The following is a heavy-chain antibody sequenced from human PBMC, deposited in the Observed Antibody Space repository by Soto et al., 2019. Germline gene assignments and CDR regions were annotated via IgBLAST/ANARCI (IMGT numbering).Heavy chain of an antibody. V-gene: IGHV1-69*13. CDR1: GGTFSSYA. D-gene: IGHD6-19*01. CDR3: ARDVIAVATNWFDP. J-gene: IGHJ5*02. CDR2: IIPIFGTA. Sequence: SVKVSCKASGGTFSSYAISWVRQAPGQGLEWMGGIIPIFGTANYAQKFQGRVTITADESTSTAYMELSSLRSEDTAVYYCARDVIAVATNWFDPWGQAPLVTVSS.